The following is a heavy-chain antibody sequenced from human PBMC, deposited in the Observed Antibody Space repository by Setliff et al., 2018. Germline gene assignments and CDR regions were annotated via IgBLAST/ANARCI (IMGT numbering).Heavy chain of an antibody. D-gene: IGHD2-2*03. V-gene: IGHV3-11*01. CDR1: SSSRDY. J-gene: IGHJ5*02. CDR3: ARDGYPGTS. Sequence: SSSRDYWGWIRQPPGKGLEWVSYITSSGTTTFYTDSVKGRFAISRDNARNSLYLQMNSPRVEDTAVYYCARDGYPGTSWGQGTLVTVSS. CDR2: ITSSGTTT.